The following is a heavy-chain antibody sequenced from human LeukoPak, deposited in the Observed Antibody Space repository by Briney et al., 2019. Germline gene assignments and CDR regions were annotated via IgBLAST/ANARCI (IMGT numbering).Heavy chain of an antibody. CDR1: GGSISSGSYY. CDR2: IYTSGST. CDR3: ARGGYYDSSGYYGSQSFDY. D-gene: IGHD3-22*01. V-gene: IGHV4-61*02. Sequence: PSQTLSLTCTVSGGSISSGSYYWSWLRQPAGKGLEWIGRIYTSGSTNYNPSLKSRVTISVDTSKNQFSLKLSSVTAADTAVYYCARGGYYDSSGYYGSQSFDYWGQGTLVTVSS. J-gene: IGHJ4*02.